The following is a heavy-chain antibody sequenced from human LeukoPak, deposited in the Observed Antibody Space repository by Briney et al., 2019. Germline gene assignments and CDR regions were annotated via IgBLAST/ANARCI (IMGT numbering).Heavy chain of an antibody. Sequence: GGSLRLSCAASGFTFSSYWMSWVRQAPGKGLEWVANIKQDGSEKYYVDSVKGRFTISRDNAKNSLYLQMNSLRAEDTAVYYCARDFTRSTHYYFDYWGQGTLVTVSS. CDR3: ARDFTRSTHYYFDY. J-gene: IGHJ4*02. D-gene: IGHD1-1*01. V-gene: IGHV3-7*01. CDR1: GFTFSSYW. CDR2: IKQDGSEK.